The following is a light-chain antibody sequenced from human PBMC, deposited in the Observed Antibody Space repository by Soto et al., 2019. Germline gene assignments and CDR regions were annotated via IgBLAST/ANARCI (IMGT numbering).Light chain of an antibody. CDR1: SNDVGGYYY. J-gene: IGLJ2*01. CDR3: SSYTPFSTQL. Sequence: QSALTQPASVSGSPGQSITISCTGTSNDVGGYYYVSWYQHHPGKAPKLMIYEVSNRPSGVSNRFSGSKSGNTASLTISGLQAEDEADYYCSSYTPFSTQLFGGGTKLTVL. CDR2: EVS. V-gene: IGLV2-14*01.